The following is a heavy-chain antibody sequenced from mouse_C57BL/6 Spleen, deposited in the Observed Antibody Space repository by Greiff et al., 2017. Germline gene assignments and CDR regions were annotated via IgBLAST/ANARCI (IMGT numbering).Heavy chain of an antibody. V-gene: IGHV1-64*01. CDR3: AKHYGSSSAGFAY. J-gene: IGHJ3*01. CDR1: GYTFTSYW. Sequence: QVQLQQPGAELVKPGASVKLSCKASGYTFTSYWMHWVKQRPGQGLEWIGMIHPNSGSTNYNEKFKGKATLTVDKSSSTAYMQLSSLTSEDSAVYYCAKHYGSSSAGFAYWGQGTLVTVSA. D-gene: IGHD1-1*01. CDR2: IHPNSGST.